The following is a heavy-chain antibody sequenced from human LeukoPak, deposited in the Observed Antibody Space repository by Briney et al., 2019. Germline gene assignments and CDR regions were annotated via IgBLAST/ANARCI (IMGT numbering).Heavy chain of an antibody. J-gene: IGHJ6*02. V-gene: IGHV3-30-3*01. Sequence: PGRSLRLSCAASGFTFSSYAMHWVRQAPGKGLEWVAVISYDGSNKYYADSVKGRFTISRDNSKNTLYLQMNSLRAEDTAVYYCARGRSGWYYYGMDVWGQGTTVTVSS. CDR3: ARGRSGWYYYGMDV. CDR2: ISYDGSNK. D-gene: IGHD6-19*01. CDR1: GFTFSSYA.